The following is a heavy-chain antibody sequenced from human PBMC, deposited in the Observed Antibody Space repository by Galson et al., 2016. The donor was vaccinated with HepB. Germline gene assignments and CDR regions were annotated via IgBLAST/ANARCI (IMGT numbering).Heavy chain of an antibody. CDR2: IHYSGDT. CDR3: ARDGYHCGLDC. D-gene: IGHD5-12*01. J-gene: IGHJ1*01. V-gene: IGHV4-59*01. Sequence: ETLSLTCTVSGGSISTYYWNWIRQPPGKGLEWIGCIHYSGDTKSDPSLKSRVTMSLDTSKNQFSLQLSSVTAADTAIYYCARDGYHCGLDCWGQGTLVTVSS. CDR1: GGSISTYY.